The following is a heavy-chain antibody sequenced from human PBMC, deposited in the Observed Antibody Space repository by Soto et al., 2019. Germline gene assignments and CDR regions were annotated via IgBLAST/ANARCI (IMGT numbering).Heavy chain of an antibody. Sequence: QVQVQESGPGLVKPSGTLSLTCAVSGDSISNSRWWTWVRQPPGKGLEWIGDIFHSGDTNYNPSLKSRVFISVDKSQNQFSLKVSSVTAADTAVYYCAYSTGWYRLDVWGQGTLVTVSS. CDR3: AYSTGWYRLDV. J-gene: IGHJ3*01. CDR1: GDSISNSRW. D-gene: IGHD6-19*01. CDR2: IFHSGDT. V-gene: IGHV4-4*02.